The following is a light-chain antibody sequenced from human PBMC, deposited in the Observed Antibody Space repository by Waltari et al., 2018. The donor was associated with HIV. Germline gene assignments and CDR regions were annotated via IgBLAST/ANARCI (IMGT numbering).Light chain of an antibody. CDR3: AAWDDSLNGRYV. Sequence: QSGLTQPPSASGTPGQRVTISCSGSSSNLGSTAVHWYQHFPGAAPRLLIYASNQRSSWVPDRFSGSKSGTSASLAISGLQSEDEADYYCAAWDDSLNGRYVFGTGTKVTVL. CDR2: ASN. V-gene: IGLV1-44*01. CDR1: SSNLGSTA. J-gene: IGLJ1*01.